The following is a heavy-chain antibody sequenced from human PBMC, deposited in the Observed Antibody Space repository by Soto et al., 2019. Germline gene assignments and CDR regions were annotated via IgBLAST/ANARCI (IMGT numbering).Heavy chain of an antibody. V-gene: IGHV4-30-4*01. D-gene: IGHD6-13*01. CDR3: ASDGIAAAGTGKTFNY. Sequence: SETLSLTCTVSGGSISSGDYYWSWIRQPPGKGLEWIGYIYYSGSTYYNPSLKSRVTISVDTSKNQFSLKLSSVTAADTAVYYCASDGIAAAGTGKTFNYWRQGTLVTVSS. J-gene: IGHJ4*02. CDR1: GGSISSGDYY. CDR2: IYYSGST.